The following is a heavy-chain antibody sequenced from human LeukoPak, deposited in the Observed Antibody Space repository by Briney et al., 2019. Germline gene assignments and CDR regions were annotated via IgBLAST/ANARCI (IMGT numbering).Heavy chain of an antibody. J-gene: IGHJ4*02. D-gene: IGHD3-9*01. CDR1: GFTFSSYA. V-gene: IGHV3-23*01. CDR2: ISGSGGST. Sequence: PGGSLRLSCAASGFTFSSYAMSWVRQAPGKGLEWASAISGSGGSTYYADSVKGRFTISRDNSKNTLYLQMNSLRAEDTAVYYCAKPPSPKYENTYYDILTGYYWYYWGQGTLVTVSS. CDR3: AKPPSPKYENTYYDILTGYYWYY.